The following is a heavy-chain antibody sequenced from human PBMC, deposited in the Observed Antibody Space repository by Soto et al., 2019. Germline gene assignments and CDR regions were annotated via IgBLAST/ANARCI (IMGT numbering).Heavy chain of an antibody. J-gene: IGHJ3*02. CDR1: GFTFSRSV. Sequence: PGGSLRLSCAASGFTFSRSVVHWVRQGPDKGLEWLAVVSTDGGNKVYADSVKGRFTISRDNSENMLFLQLSSLTSEDTAVYYCVEEARPHDTFDIWGQGTMVTVSS. CDR2: VSTDGGNK. CDR3: VEEARPHDTFDI. V-gene: IGHV3-30*18.